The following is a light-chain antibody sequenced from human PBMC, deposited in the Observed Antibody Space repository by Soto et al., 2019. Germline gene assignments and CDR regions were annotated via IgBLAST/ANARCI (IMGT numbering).Light chain of an antibody. CDR1: QDISRY. J-gene: IGKJ4*01. CDR3: QHLHSYPLT. Sequence: DIQLTQSQSFLSASVGDRVTITCRASQDISRYLAWYQQKPGKAPKLLISAASTLQSGVPSRFSGSGSATKFTLTISSLQPEDFATYYCQHLHSYPLTFGGGTKVEIK. V-gene: IGKV1-9*01. CDR2: AAS.